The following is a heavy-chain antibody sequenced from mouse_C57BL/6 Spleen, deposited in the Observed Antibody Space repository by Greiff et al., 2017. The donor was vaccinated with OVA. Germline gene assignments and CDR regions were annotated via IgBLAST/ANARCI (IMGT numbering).Heavy chain of an antibody. CDR1: GYTFTSYW. CDR2: IDPSDSET. Sequence: VQLQQSGAELVRPGSSVKLSCKASGYTFTSYWMHWVKQRPIQGLEWIGNIDPSDSETHYNQKFKDKATLTVDKSSSTAYMQLSSLTSEDSAVYYCARGAPGYFDVWGTGTTVTVSS. CDR3: ARGAPGYFDV. V-gene: IGHV1-52*01. J-gene: IGHJ1*03.